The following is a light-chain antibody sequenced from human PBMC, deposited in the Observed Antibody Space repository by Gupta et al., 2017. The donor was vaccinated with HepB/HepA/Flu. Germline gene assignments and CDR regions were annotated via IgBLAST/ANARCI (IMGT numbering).Light chain of an antibody. CDR2: DAS. CDR3: QQYDFGVT. Sequence: DIQMTQSPSSLSASVGDRVTITCQASQDISNYLNWYQQKPGKAPKLLIYDASNLETGVPSRFSGSGSGTDFTFTISSLQPEDIATYYCQQYDFGVTFGPGTKVDIK. CDR1: QDISNY. J-gene: IGKJ3*01. V-gene: IGKV1-33*01.